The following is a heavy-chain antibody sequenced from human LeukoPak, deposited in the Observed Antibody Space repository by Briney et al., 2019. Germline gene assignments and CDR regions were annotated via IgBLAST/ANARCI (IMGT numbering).Heavy chain of an antibody. V-gene: IGHV3-21*01. CDR2: ISSSSSYI. J-gene: IGHJ4*02. CDR3: ARGSVEGRYIDWLFDY. CDR1: GFTFGSYS. Sequence: GGSLRLSCAASGFTFGSYSMNWVRQAPGKGLEWVSSISSSSSYIYYADSVKGRFTISRDNAKNSLYLQMNSLRAEDTAVYYCARGSVEGRYIDWLFDYWGQGTLVTVSS. D-gene: IGHD3-9*01.